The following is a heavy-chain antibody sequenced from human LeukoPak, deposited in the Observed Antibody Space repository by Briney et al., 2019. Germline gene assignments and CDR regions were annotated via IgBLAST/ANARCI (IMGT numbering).Heavy chain of an antibody. CDR1: SGSISSSNYY. CDR2: IYYTGST. J-gene: IGHJ5*02. CDR3: AKNFVGYDS. Sequence: SQTLTLASILASGSISSSNYYWGWIRHPPGKGLEWFGRIYYTGSTYYNPSLKTRVTISVDTSKNQFSLKLSSVTAADTAVYYGAKNFVGYDSLGQGRMVIVSS. V-gene: IGHV4-39*01. D-gene: IGHD5-12*01.